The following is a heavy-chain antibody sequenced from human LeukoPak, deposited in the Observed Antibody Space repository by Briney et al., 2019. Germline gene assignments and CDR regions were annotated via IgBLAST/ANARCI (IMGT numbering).Heavy chain of an antibody. D-gene: IGHD6-13*01. V-gene: IGHV1-69*06. Sequence: ASVKVSCKASGGTFSSYAISWVRQAPGQGLEWMGGIIPIFGTANYAQKFQGRVTITADKSTSTAYMELSSLRSEDTAVYYCARTRSSSSSWYGQFDYWGQGTPVTVSS. J-gene: IGHJ4*02. CDR3: ARTRSSSSSWYGQFDY. CDR2: IIPIFGTA. CDR1: GGTFSSYA.